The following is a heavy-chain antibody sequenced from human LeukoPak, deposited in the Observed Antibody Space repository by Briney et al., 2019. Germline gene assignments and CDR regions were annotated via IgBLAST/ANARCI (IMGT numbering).Heavy chain of an antibody. V-gene: IGHV3-7*01. CDR2: IKQGGSTK. Sequence: PGGSLRLSCAASGFAFSNYWMSWVRQAPGKGLEWVANIKQGGSTKYYVDSVKGRFTISRDNAKNSLYLQMNSLRAEDTAVYYCARIGYSSSSLDYWGQGTLVTVSS. CDR3: ARIGYSSSSLDY. J-gene: IGHJ4*02. CDR1: GFAFSNYW. D-gene: IGHD6-6*01.